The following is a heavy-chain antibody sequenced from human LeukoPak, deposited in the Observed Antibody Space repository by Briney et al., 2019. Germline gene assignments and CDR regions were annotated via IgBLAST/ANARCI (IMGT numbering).Heavy chain of an antibody. V-gene: IGHV3-48*01. CDR2: ISSSSSTI. Sequence: GGSLRLSCAASGFTFSSYSMNWVRQAPGKGLEWVSYISSSSSTIYYADSVKGRFTISRDNAKNSLYLQMNSLRAEDTAVYYCARDTPTGYPDVWAKGPRSPSPQ. CDR3: ARDTPTGYPDV. CDR1: GFTFSSYS. J-gene: IGHJ6*04. D-gene: IGHD1-1*01.